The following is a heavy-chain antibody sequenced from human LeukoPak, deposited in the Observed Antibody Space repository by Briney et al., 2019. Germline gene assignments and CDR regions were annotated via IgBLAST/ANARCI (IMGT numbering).Heavy chain of an antibody. Sequence: GASVKVSCKASGYTFTRYGITWVRQAPGQGLEWMGWISANNGKTNSAQKLQGRLTMTTETSTSTAYMELRSLRFDDTAVYYCARREMVRRTDDYWGQGTLVTVSS. CDR1: GYTFTRYG. J-gene: IGHJ4*02. D-gene: IGHD3-10*01. V-gene: IGHV1-18*01. CDR3: ARREMVRRTDDY. CDR2: ISANNGKT.